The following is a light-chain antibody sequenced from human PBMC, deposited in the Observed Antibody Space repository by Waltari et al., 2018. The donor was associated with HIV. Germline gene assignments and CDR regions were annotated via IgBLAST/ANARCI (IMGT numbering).Light chain of an antibody. CDR1: RSNIGRFY. CDR2: RNN. CDR3: AAWNDTLSVVV. Sequence: QSVLSQPPSASGTPAQRITISCSGSRSNIGRFYVYCYSQAPGPTSQPLIYRNNQRPSGVPDRFSASKSGPSASLAISGLRSEDEAYYYCAAWNDTLSVVVFGGGTELTVL. V-gene: IGLV1-47*01. J-gene: IGLJ2*01.